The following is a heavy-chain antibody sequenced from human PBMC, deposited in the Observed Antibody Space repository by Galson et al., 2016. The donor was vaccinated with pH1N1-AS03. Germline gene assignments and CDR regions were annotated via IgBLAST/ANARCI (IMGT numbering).Heavy chain of an antibody. CDR1: GFTFGSYS. D-gene: IGHD6-19*01. J-gene: IGHJ4*02. CDR2: ISSSGGYI. Sequence: SLRLSCAASGFTFGSYSMNWVRQAPGKGLEWVSSISSSGGYIYYSDSVKGRFTIPGDNARNSLYLEMNSLRAEDTAVYYCARDDFNNSGRSLWGQGTLVTVSS. CDR3: ARDDFNNSGRSL. V-gene: IGHV3-21*01.